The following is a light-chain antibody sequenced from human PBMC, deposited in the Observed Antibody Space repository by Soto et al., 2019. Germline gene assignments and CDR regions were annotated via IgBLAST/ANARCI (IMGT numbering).Light chain of an antibody. CDR1: SSDVGGYNS. CDR3: SSHAGIINVL. J-gene: IGLJ3*02. Sequence: QSALTQPPSASGSPGQSVTISCTGTSSDVGGYNSVSWYQQHPGKAPKLIIYEVTKRPSGVPDRFSGSKSGNTASLTVSGLQAEDEADYYCSSHAGIINVLFGGGTKVTVL. CDR2: EVT. V-gene: IGLV2-8*01.